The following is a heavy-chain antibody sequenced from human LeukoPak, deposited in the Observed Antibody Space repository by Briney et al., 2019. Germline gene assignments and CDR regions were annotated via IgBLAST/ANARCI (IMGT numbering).Heavy chain of an antibody. CDR1: GGSFSGYY. J-gene: IGHJ6*04. D-gene: IGHD2-2*01. CDR2: INHSGST. Sequence: SETLSLTCAVYGGSFSGYYWSWIRQPPGKGLEWIGEINHSGSTNYNPSLKSRVTISVDTSKNQFSLKLSSVTAADTAVYYCASAPRYCSSTSCHVSVWGKGTTVTVSS. V-gene: IGHV4-34*01. CDR3: ASAPRYCSSTSCHVSV.